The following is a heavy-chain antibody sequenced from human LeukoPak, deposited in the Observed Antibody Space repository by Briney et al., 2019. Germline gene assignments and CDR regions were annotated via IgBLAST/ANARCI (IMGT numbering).Heavy chain of an antibody. D-gene: IGHD1-14*01. Sequence: SETLSFTCTVSGGSISSSSYYWGWIRQPPGKGLEWIGSIYYSGSTYYNPSLKSRVTISVDTSKNQFSLKLSSVTAADTAVYYCARLTGYFDYWGQGTLVTVSS. CDR3: ARLTGYFDY. CDR2: IYYSGST. V-gene: IGHV4-39*01. J-gene: IGHJ4*02. CDR1: GGSISSSSYY.